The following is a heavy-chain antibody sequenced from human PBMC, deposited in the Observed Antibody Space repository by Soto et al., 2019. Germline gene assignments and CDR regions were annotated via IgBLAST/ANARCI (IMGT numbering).Heavy chain of an antibody. Sequence: PGGSLRLSCAASGFTFSSYGMHWVRQAPGKGLEWVAFISYDGINIYYADSVKGRFTISRDNSKNTLYLQMNSLRAEDTAVYYCAKGGIAAAVADYWGQGTLVTVSS. CDR3: AKGGIAAAVADY. J-gene: IGHJ4*02. D-gene: IGHD6-13*01. V-gene: IGHV3-30*18. CDR2: ISYDGINI. CDR1: GFTFSSYG.